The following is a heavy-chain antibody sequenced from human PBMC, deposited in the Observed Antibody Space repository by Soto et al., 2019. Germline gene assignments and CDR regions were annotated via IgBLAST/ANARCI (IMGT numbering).Heavy chain of an antibody. CDR1: GLTFSSFG. CDR3: ARDASYYSLWSGYYPSRNGMDV. Sequence: QVQVVESGGGVVQPGRSLRLSCAASGLTFSSFGMHWVRQAPGKGLEWVSLIWYDGSKKSYGDSVKGRFTISRDNSRNTVYLQMNSLRADDTAVYYCARDASYYSLWSGYYPSRNGMDVWGQGTTVTVSS. CDR2: IWYDGSKK. D-gene: IGHD3-3*01. J-gene: IGHJ6*02. V-gene: IGHV3-33*01.